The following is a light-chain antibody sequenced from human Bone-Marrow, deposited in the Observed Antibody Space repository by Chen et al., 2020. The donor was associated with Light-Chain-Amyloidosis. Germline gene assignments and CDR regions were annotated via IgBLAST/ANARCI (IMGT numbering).Light chain of an antibody. J-gene: IGLJ3*02. CDR3: QVWERGSDRPV. CDR1: NIGTTS. Sequence: YVLTQPSSVSVAPGQTATIACGGNNIGTTSVHWYQQTPGHAPLLVVYDDSDRPSGIPERLSGSNSGNTASLTISRVAAGDEADYCCQVWERGSDRPVFGGGTKLTVL. CDR2: DDS. V-gene: IGLV3-21*02.